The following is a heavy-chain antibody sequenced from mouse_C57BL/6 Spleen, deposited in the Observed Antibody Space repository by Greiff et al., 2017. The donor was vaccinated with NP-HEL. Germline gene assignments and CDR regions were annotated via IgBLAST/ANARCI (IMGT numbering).Heavy chain of an antibody. CDR2: IHPNSGST. CDR3: AREGRYYGSSARGY. J-gene: IGHJ2*01. Sequence: QVQLQQPGAELVKPGASVKLSCKASGYTFTSYWMHWVKQRPGQGLEWIGMIHPNSGSTNYNEKFKSKATLTVDKSSSTAYMQLSSLTSEDSAVYYCAREGRYYGSSARGYWGQGTTLTVSS. D-gene: IGHD1-1*01. CDR1: GYTFTSYW. V-gene: IGHV1-64*01.